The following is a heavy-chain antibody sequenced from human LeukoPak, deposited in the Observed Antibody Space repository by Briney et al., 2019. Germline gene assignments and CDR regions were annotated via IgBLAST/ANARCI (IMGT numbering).Heavy chain of an antibody. CDR2: IIPIFGTA. D-gene: IGHD2-15*01. Sequence: SLKVACKASGGAFSSYAISWVRQAPGQGLEWMGGIIPIFGTANYAQKFQGRVTITADESTSTAYMELSSLRSEDTAVYYCAVYCSGGSCYSGTDSYFDYWGQGTLVTVSS. CDR1: GGAFSSYA. J-gene: IGHJ4*02. CDR3: AVYCSGGSCYSGTDSYFDY. V-gene: IGHV1-69*01.